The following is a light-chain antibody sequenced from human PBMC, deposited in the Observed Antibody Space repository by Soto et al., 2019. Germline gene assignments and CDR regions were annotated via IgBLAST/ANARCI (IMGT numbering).Light chain of an antibody. V-gene: IGKV3-20*01. CDR2: GAS. J-gene: IGKJ1*01. Sequence: EIVLTQSPGTLSMSPGERATLSCRASQSLSSSSLAWYQQKPGQAPRLLIYGASIRATGIPDRFSGSGSGTEFTLTISSLQSEDLAVYYCQEYNSWPRTFGQGTKVDIK. CDR3: QEYNSWPRT. CDR1: QSLSSSS.